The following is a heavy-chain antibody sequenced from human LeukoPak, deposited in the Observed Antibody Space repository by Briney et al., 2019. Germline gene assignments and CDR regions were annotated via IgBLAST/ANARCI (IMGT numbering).Heavy chain of an antibody. CDR1: GFTFSTYE. V-gene: IGHV3-48*03. Sequence: GGSLRLSCAASGFTFSTYEMNWVRQAPGKGLEWVSYISSSGSTIYYADSVKGRFTISRDNAKNSLYLQMNSLRAEDTAVYYCARDARAVTFYYYYMDVWGKGTTVTVSS. CDR3: ARDARAVTFYYYYMDV. D-gene: IGHD4-17*01. CDR2: ISSSGSTI. J-gene: IGHJ6*03.